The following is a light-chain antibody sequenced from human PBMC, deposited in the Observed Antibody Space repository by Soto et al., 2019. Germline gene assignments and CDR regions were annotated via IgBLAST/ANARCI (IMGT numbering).Light chain of an antibody. V-gene: IGLV2-14*03. CDR3: SSHTSRSTLV. CDR1: SSDVVGYNY. Sequence: QSALTQPASVSGSPGQSITISCTGTSSDVVGYNYVSWYQHHPGKAPKLMIYDVSNRPSGVFYRFSGSKSGNTASLTISGLQAEDEADYYCSSHTSRSTLVFGTGTKVTVL. CDR2: DVS. J-gene: IGLJ1*01.